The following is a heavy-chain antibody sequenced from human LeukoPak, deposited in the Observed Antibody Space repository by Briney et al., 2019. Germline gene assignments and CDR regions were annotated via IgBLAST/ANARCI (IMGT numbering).Heavy chain of an antibody. V-gene: IGHV3-30-3*01. CDR1: GFTFSSYA. CDR2: ISYDGSNK. CDR3: AGGGRYSPFDY. Sequence: PGGSLRLSCAASGFTFSSYAMHWVRQAPGKGLEWVAVISYDGSNKYYADSVKGRFTISRDNSKNTLYLQMNSLRAEDTAVYYCAGGGRYSPFDYWGQGTLVTVSS. D-gene: IGHD5-18*01. J-gene: IGHJ4*02.